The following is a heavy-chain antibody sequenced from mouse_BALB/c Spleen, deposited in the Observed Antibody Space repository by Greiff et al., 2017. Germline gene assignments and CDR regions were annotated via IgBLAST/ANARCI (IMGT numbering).Heavy chain of an antibody. J-gene: IGHJ4*01. D-gene: IGHD2-14*01. Sequence: QVQLQQSGAELARPGASVKLSCKASGYTFTSYWMQWVKQRPGQGLEWIGAIYPGDGDTRYTQKFKGKATLTADKSSSTAYMQLSSLASEDSAVYYCARGYDVRSYYAMDYWGQGTSVTVSS. CDR2: IYPGDGDT. CDR3: ARGYDVRSYYAMDY. CDR1: GYTFTSYW. V-gene: IGHV1-87*01.